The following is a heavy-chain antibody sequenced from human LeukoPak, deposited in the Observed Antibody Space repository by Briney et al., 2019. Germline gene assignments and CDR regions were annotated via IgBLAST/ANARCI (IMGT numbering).Heavy chain of an antibody. CDR2: ISGSGDST. V-gene: IGHV3-23*01. D-gene: IGHD3-22*01. Sequence: GGSLRLSCAASGFTFSSYAMSWVRQAPGKGLEWVSGISGSGDSTYYADSVKGRFTISRDNSKNTLYVQVNSLGTEDTAAYYCAKGSYYDSSGSFYFDYWGQGTLVTVSS. CDR1: GFTFSSYA. J-gene: IGHJ4*02. CDR3: AKGSYYDSSGSFYFDY.